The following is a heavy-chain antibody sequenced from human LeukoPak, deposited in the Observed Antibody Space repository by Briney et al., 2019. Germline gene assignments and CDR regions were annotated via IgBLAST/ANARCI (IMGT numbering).Heavy chain of an antibody. J-gene: IGHJ3*02. CDR2: ISSSSSYT. Sequence: GGSLRLSCAASGFTFSDYYMSWIRQDPGKGLEWVSYISSSSSYTNYADSVKGRFTISRDNAKNSLYLQMNSLRAEDTAVYYCARDLGYCSGGSCYSHWAFDIWGQGTMVTVSS. CDR1: GFTFSDYY. CDR3: ARDLGYCSGGSCYSHWAFDI. V-gene: IGHV3-11*05. D-gene: IGHD2-15*01.